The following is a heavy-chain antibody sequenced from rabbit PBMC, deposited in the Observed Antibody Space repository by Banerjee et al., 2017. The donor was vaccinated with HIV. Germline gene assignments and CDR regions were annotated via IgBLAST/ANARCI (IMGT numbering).Heavy chain of an antibody. CDR2: IYLGSSGST. CDR1: GFSFSNRYV. J-gene: IGHJ4*01. CDR3: ARDLAGVIGWNFNL. V-gene: IGHV1S40*01. D-gene: IGHD4-1*01. Sequence: QSLEESGGGLVKPGASLTLTCKASGFSFSNRYVMCWVRQAPGKGLEWIACIYLGSSGSTYYASWAKGPFTISKTSSTTVTLQMTSLTAADTATYFCARDLAGVIGWNFNLWGQGTLVTVS.